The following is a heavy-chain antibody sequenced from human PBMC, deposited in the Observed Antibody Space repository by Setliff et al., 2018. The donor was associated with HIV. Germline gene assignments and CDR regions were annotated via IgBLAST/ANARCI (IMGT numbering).Heavy chain of an antibody. CDR2: IVPVFGPG. CDR1: GGTFRKDT. V-gene: IGHV1-69*13. D-gene: IGHD6-13*01. CDR3: ARATPGEHLVLHY. J-gene: IGHJ4*02. Sequence: ASVKVSCKASGGTFRKDTITWVRQAPGQGLEWMGGIVPVFGPGNSAQKFQGRVTITADESTSTVYMEVSSLKSEDTAVYYCARATPGEHLVLHYGGQGTLVTVSS.